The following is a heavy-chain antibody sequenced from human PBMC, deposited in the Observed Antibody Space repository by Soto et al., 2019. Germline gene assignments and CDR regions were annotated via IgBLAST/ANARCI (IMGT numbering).Heavy chain of an antibody. V-gene: IGHV4-30-2*01. D-gene: IGHD3-16*01. CDR2: IYHSGST. J-gene: IGHJ6*02. Sequence: SETLSLTCAVSGGSISSGGYSWSWIRQPPGKGLEWIGYIYHSGSTYYNPSLKSRVTISVDRSKNQFSLKLSSVTAADTAVYYCARVHRGGYYYYGMDVWGQGTTVTV. CDR1: GGSISSGGYS. CDR3: ARVHRGGYYYYGMDV.